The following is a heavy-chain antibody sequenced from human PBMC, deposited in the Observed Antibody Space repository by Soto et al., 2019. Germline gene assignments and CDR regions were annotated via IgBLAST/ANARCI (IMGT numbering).Heavy chain of an antibody. CDR1: GGSISNSSYY. D-gene: IGHD5-18*01. V-gene: IGHV4-39*01. CDR2: IYYSGST. CDR3: ACIFSGGYGYGFYYYGMDV. J-gene: IGHJ6*02. Sequence: SETLSLTCTVSGGSISNSSYYWGWIRQPPGKGLEWIGSIYYSGSTYYNPSLKSRVTISVDTSKNQFSLKLSSVTAADTAVYYCACIFSGGYGYGFYYYGMDVWGQGTTVTVSS.